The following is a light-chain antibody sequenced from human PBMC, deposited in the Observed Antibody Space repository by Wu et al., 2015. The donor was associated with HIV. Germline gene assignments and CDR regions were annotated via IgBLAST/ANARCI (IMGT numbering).Light chain of an antibody. CDR2: GAS. Sequence: EIVMTQSPATLSVSPGERATLSCRASQSVSSNLAWYQLKPGQTPRLLIYGASSRATGIPDRFSGSGSGTDFTLTISRLEPDDFAVYFCQQYASPPRTFGQGPGGN. CDR1: QSVSSN. J-gene: IGKJ1*01. V-gene: IGKV3-20*01. CDR3: QQYASPPRT.